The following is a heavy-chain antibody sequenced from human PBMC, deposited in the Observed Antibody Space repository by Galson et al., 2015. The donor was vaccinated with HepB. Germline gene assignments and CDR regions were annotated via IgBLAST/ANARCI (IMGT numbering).Heavy chain of an antibody. V-gene: IGHV3-7*01. J-gene: IGHJ4*02. D-gene: IGHD4-17*01. CDR3: ARDRGRYGDFAGFDY. Sequence: SLRLSCAASGFTFSNYWMSWVRQAPGKGLEWVANIMQDGSEKYYVDSVKGRLTISRDNAKNSLYLQMSSLRAEDTAVYYCARDRGRYGDFAGFDYWGQGTLVTVSS. CDR1: GFTFSNYW. CDR2: IMQDGSEK.